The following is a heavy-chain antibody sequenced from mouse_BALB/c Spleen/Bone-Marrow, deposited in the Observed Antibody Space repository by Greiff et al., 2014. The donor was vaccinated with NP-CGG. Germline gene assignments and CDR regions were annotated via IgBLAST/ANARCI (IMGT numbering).Heavy chain of an antibody. V-gene: IGHV14-3*02. CDR3: AIYYYGSSGFAY. CDR1: GFNIKDTY. D-gene: IGHD1-1*01. CDR2: IDPANGNT. J-gene: IGHJ3*01. Sequence: DVQLQESGAELVKPGASVKLSCTASGFNIKDTYMHWVKQRPEQGLEWIGRIDPANGNTKYDPKFQGKATITADTSSNTAYLQLSSLTSEDTAVYYCAIYYYGSSGFAYCGQGTLVTVSA.